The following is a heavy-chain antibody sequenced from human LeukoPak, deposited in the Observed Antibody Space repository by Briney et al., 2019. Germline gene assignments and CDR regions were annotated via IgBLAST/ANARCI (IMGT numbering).Heavy chain of an antibody. V-gene: IGHV1-18*01. CDR1: GYTFASYG. D-gene: IGHD5-18*01. CDR3: VRGSADTPMAPIFY. Sequence: ASVKVSCKASGYTFASYGITWVRQAPGQGLEWMGWISGYNGNTNYVGKLQGRVTMTTDTSTSTAYMELRSLRSDDTAVYYCVRGSADTPMAPIFYWGQGTLVTVSS. CDR2: ISGYNGNT. J-gene: IGHJ4*02.